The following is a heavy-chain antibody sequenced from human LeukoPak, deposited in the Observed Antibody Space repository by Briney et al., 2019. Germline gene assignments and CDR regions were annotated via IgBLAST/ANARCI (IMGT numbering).Heavy chain of an antibody. J-gene: IGHJ3*01. CDR3: ARALTRDALDL. V-gene: IGHV3-11*04. CDR1: GFIFSDYY. CDR2: ITTSGTTI. Sequence: PGGSLRLSCAASGFIFSDYYMSWIRQAPGKGLEWVSYITTSGTTIYYADSVKGRFTVSRDNAQDSLYLQLNNLKAGDTAVYYCARALTRDALDLWGQGTMVTVSS.